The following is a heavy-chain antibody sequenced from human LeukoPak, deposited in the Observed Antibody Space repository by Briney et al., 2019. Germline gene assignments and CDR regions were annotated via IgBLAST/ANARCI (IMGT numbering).Heavy chain of an antibody. CDR3: AKDMGGDYRIDY. J-gene: IGHJ4*02. D-gene: IGHD4-11*01. V-gene: IGHV3-30*18. Sequence: GRSLRLSCAASGFTFSSYGMHWVRQAPGKGLEWVAVISYDGSNKYNADSVKGRFTISRDNSKNTLYLQMNSLRAEDTAVYYCAKDMGGDYRIDYWGQGTLVTVSS. CDR2: ISYDGSNK. CDR1: GFTFSSYG.